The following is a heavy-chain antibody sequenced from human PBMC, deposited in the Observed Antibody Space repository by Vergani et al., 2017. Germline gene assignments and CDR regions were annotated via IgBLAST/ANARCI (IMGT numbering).Heavy chain of an antibody. V-gene: IGHV4-38-2*02. CDR1: GYSISSGYY. CDR2: IYHSGST. D-gene: IGHD6-19*01. J-gene: IGHJ4*02. Sequence: QVQLQESGPGLVKPSETLSLTCTVSGYSISSGYYWGWIRQPPGKGLEWIGSIYHSGSTYYNPSLKSRVTISVDTSKNQFSLKLSSGTAADTAVYYCARQGARDRQWLPQVLYWGQGTLVTVSS. CDR3: ARQGARDRQWLPQVLY.